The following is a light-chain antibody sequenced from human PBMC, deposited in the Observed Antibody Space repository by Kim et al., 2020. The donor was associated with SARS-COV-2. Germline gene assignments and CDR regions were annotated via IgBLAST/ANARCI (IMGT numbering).Light chain of an antibody. CDR1: NSDVGAYDY. V-gene: IGLV2-14*01. Sequence: QSVLTQPASVSGSPGQSITISCTGTNSDVGAYDYVSWYYQHPGKAPKLMIYDVNKRPSGVSNRFSASKSGNTASLTISGLQAEDEADYYCSAYTSSSTWVFGGGTQLTVL. CDR2: DVN. CDR3: SAYTSSSTWV. J-gene: IGLJ3*02.